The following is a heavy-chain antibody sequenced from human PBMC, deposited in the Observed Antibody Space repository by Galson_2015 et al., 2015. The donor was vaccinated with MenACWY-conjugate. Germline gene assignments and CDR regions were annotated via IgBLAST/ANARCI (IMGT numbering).Heavy chain of an antibody. CDR2: ISSHGSHE. CDR1: GFTFSNYA. D-gene: IGHD4-17*01. J-gene: IGHJ4*02. V-gene: IGHV3-30*04. CDR3: ARDIGDYTPTYYFDY. Sequence: LRLSCAASGFTFSNYAIHWVRQAPGKGLEWVAVISSHGSHEYYADSVKGRFTISRDNSKGTLYMQMNSLRAEDTAVYYCARDIGDYTPTYYFDYWGQGTLVTVSS.